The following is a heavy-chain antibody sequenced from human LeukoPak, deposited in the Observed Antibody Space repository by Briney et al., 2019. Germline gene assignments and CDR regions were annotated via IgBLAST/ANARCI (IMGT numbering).Heavy chain of an antibody. CDR1: GFTFSSYG. CDR3: ASDGLSLVDY. J-gene: IGHJ4*02. V-gene: IGHV3-30*03. D-gene: IGHD3-16*02. CDR2: ISYDGSNK. Sequence: PGGSLRLSCAASGFTFSSYGMHWVRQAPGKGLEWVAVISYDGSNKYYADSVKGRFTISRDNSKNTLYLQMNSLRAEDTAVYYCASDGLSLVDYWGQGTLVTVPS.